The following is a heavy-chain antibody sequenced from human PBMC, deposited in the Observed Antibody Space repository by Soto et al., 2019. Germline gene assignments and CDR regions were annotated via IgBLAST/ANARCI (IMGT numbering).Heavy chain of an antibody. J-gene: IGHJ4*02. Sequence: EVQLVESGGGLVQPGGSLRLSCAASGFTVSTKYMSWVRQAPGKGLEWVSVIYSGGSPFYADSVRGRFTSSRDNSKNTVNLQMNSLRAEDTAVYYCARDPWAADYWGQGTLVTVSS. CDR3: ARDPWAADY. CDR2: IYSGGSP. CDR1: GFTVSTKY. D-gene: IGHD3-16*01. V-gene: IGHV3-66*01.